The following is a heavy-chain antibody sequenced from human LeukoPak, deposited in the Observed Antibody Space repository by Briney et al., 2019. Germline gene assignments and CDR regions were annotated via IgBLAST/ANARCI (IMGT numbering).Heavy chain of an antibody. V-gene: IGHV3-30*04. CDR2: ISYDGSSK. D-gene: IGHD5-18*01. CDR1: GFTFSNYA. CDR3: ARARSSYGYGDAFDI. Sequence: QPGRSLRLSCAASGFTFSNYAMHWVCQAPGKGLEWVAVISYDGSSKYYADSVKGRFTISRDNSKNTLYLQMNSLRAEDTAVYYCARARSSYGYGDAFDIWGQGTMVTVSS. J-gene: IGHJ3*02.